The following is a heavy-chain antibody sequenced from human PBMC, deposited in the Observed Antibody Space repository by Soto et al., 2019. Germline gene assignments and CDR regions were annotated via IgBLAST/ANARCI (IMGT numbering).Heavy chain of an antibody. J-gene: IGHJ4*02. D-gene: IGHD1-26*01. CDR1: GYTFTSYG. CDR2: ISAYNGNT. Sequence: ASVKVSCKASGYTFTSYGISWVRQAPGQGLEWMGWISAYNGNTNYAQKLQGRVTMTTDTSTSTAYMELRSLRSDDTAVYYCARDSKWELPGYFDYWGQGTLVTVSS. V-gene: IGHV1-18*01. CDR3: ARDSKWELPGYFDY.